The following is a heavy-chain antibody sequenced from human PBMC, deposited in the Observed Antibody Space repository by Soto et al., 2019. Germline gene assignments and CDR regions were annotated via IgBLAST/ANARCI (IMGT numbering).Heavy chain of an antibody. V-gene: IGHV4-34*01. CDR1: GGSFSGYC. CDR3: ARGRDDGGYEPFDY. CDR2: INHSGST. J-gene: IGHJ4*02. D-gene: IGHD5-12*01. Sequence: PSETLPLTCAVYGGSFSGYCWSWIRQPPGKGLEWIGEINHSGSTNYNPSLKSRVTISVDTSKNQFSLKLSSVTAADTAVYYCARGRDDGGYEPFDYWGQGTLVTVSS.